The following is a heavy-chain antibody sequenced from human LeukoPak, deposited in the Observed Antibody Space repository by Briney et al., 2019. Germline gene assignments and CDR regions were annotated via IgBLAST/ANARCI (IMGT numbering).Heavy chain of an antibody. CDR3: ARGFTIHYYGMDV. CDR1: GFTVSSNY. CDR2: IYSGGNT. Sequence: GGSLRLSCAASGFTVSSNYMSWVRQAPGKGLEWVSIIYSGGNTYYADSVKGRFTISRDNSKNTLYLQMNSLRVEDTAVYYCARGFTIHYYGMDVWGQGTTVTVSS. J-gene: IGHJ6*02. D-gene: IGHD3-3*01. V-gene: IGHV3-53*01.